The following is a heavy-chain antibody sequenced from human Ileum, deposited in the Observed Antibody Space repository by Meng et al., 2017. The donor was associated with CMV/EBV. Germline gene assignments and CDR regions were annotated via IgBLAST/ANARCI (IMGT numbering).Heavy chain of an antibody. D-gene: IGHD2-21*02. V-gene: IGHV3-23*01. CDR1: GFTFSSYA. CDR3: AKDGGGDCSFDY. CDR2: ISGSGGST. J-gene: IGHJ4*02. Sequence: LEYGGGLVQPGGSLRLACAASGFTFSSYAMSWVRQAPGKGLEWVSAISGSGGSTYYADSVKGRFTISRDNSKNTLYLQMNSLRAEDTAVYYCAKDGGGDCSFDYWGQGTLVTVSS.